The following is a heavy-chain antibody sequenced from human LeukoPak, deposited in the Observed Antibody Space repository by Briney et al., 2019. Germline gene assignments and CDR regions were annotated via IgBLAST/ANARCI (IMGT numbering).Heavy chain of an antibody. V-gene: IGHV3-30*18. CDR3: AKDGWMGYFEATEAFDI. J-gene: IGHJ3*02. Sequence: GGSLRLSCAASGFTFSSYGMHWVRQAPGKGLEWVAVISYDGSNKYYADSVKGRFTISRDNSKNTLYLQMNSLRAEDTAVYYCAKDGWMGYFEATEAFDIWGQGTMVTVSS. D-gene: IGHD3-9*01. CDR1: GFTFSSYG. CDR2: ISYDGSNK.